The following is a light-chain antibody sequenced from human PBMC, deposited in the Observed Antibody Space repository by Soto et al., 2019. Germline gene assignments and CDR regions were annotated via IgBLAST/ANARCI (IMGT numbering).Light chain of an antibody. CDR1: QNVRNNY. J-gene: IGKJ4*01. Sequence: EIVLTQSPGTLSLSPGERATLSCRASQNVRNNYLAWYQQKPGQAPRLIFYGASSRTAGIPDRFSGSGSGRDFTLTICRLEPEDFAVYYCQHYGNSPELAFGGGTKVEIK. CDR2: GAS. V-gene: IGKV3-20*01. CDR3: QHYGNSPELA.